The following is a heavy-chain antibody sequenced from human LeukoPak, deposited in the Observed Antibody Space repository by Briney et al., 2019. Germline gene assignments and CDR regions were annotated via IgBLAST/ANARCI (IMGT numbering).Heavy chain of an antibody. V-gene: IGHV3-9*01. Sequence: GGSLRLSCAASGFTFDDYAVHWVRQAPGKGLEWVSGISWNSGSIGYADSVKGRFTISRDNAKNSLYLQMNSLRAEDTALYYCAKAVSYYYFDYWGQGTLVTVSS. CDR2: ISWNSGSI. D-gene: IGHD1-26*01. J-gene: IGHJ4*02. CDR1: GFTFDDYA. CDR3: AKAVSYYYFDY.